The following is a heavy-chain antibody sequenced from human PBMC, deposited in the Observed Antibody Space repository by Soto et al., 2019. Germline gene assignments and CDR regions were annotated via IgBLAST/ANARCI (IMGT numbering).Heavy chain of an antibody. CDR1: CGSFRSGTFS. CDR2: ISNSGST. CDR3: DRGSTHRGADAFDV. D-gene: IGHD3-10*01. J-gene: IGHJ3*01. Sequence: SETLSLTCHVCCGSFRSGTFSWSWFRQPPGKGLEWIGYISNSGSTDYNPSLKSRLTISLHTSKNQFSLKLGSVTASDTAIYYCDRGSTHRGADAFDVWAQGTMVT. V-gene: IGHV4-30-4*01.